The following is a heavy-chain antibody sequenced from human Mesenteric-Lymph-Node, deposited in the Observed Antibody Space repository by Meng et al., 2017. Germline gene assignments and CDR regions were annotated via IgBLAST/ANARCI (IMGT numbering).Heavy chain of an antibody. CDR1: GYSFTDYY. V-gene: IGHV1-46*01. J-gene: IGHJ4*02. Sequence: ASVKVSCKASGYSFTDYYMHWVRQAPGQGLEWMGIINPSGGSTSYAQKFQGRVTMTRDTSTSTVYMELSSLRSEDTAVYYCARGLLWFGELSYYFDYWGQGTLVTVSS. CDR2: INPSGGST. D-gene: IGHD3-10*01. CDR3: ARGLLWFGELSYYFDY.